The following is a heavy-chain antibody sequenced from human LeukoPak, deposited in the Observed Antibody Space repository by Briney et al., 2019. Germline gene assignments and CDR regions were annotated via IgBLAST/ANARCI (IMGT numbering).Heavy chain of an antibody. Sequence: GASVKVSCKASGYTFTAYYMYCVRQAPGQGLEWMGWIHPNSDATNYAQMFQGRVAMTTDTSITTAYMELSGLTSDDTAMYYCARDRTSGYNFAHYFDFWGQGTLVTVSS. D-gene: IGHD5-18*01. V-gene: IGHV1-2*02. CDR1: GYTFTAYY. CDR2: IHPNSDAT. CDR3: ARDRTSGYNFAHYFDF. J-gene: IGHJ4*02.